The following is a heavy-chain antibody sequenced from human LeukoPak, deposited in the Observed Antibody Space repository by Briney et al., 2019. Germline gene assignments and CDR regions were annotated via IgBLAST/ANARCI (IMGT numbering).Heavy chain of an antibody. CDR1: GYSISSGYY. CDR3: ARRKVSWNYGEGFDY. V-gene: IGHV4-38-2*02. J-gene: IGHJ4*02. Sequence: PSETLSLTCTVSGYSISSGYYWGWIRQPPGKGLEWIGSIYHSGSTYYNPSLKGRVTISVDTSKNQFSLKLSSVTAADTAVYYCARRKVSWNYGEGFDYWGQGTLVTVSS. CDR2: IYHSGST. D-gene: IGHD1-7*01.